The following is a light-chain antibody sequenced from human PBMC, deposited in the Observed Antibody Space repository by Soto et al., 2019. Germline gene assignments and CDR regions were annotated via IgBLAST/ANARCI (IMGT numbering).Light chain of an antibody. J-gene: IGLJ3*02. CDR2: EGT. CDR1: SSNVGSYNL. Sequence: QSVLTQPASVSGSPGQSITISCNGTSSNVGSYNLVSWYQQQPGKAPKVMIYEGTKRPSGVSDRFSGSKSGNTASLTISGLQAEDEADYYCCSYAGSSTWVFGGGTKVTVL. V-gene: IGLV2-23*01. CDR3: CSYAGSSTWV.